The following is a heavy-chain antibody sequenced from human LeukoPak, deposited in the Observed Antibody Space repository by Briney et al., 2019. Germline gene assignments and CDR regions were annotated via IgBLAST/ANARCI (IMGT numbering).Heavy chain of an antibody. V-gene: IGHV1-46*01. Sequence: ASVKVSCKASGYTFTSYYIHWVRQAPGQGLEWMGIINPSGGSTNYAQMFQGRVTMTRDTSTSTVYMELSSPRSEDTAMYYCAKWTTTYLDYWGQGTLVTVPS. CDR3: AKWTTTYLDY. J-gene: IGHJ4*02. D-gene: IGHD1-1*01. CDR2: INPSGGST. CDR1: GYTFTSYY.